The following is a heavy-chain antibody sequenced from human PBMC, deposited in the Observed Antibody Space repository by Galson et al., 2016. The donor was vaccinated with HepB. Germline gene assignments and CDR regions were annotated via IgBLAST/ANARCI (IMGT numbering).Heavy chain of an antibody. CDR2: ISHDENNK. J-gene: IGHJ6*02. D-gene: IGHD2-2*01. V-gene: IGHV3-30*09. CDR1: GFTFSPYP. Sequence: SLRLSCAASGFTFSPYPMHWVRQAPGKGLEWVAVISHDENNKFYGDSVKGRFAISRDNSKNTLFLQMDGLRAEDTAVYYCVRGRPYCSSVSCAMDVWGQGTTVTVSS. CDR3: VRGRPYCSSVSCAMDV.